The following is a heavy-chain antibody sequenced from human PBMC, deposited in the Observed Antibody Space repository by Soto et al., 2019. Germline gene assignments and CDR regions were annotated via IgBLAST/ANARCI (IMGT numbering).Heavy chain of an antibody. Sequence: SETLSLTCTVSGGSISSSSYYWGWIRQPPGKGLEWIGSIYYSGSTYYNPSLKSRVTISVDTSKNQFSLKLSSVTAADTAVYYCARGVVVVAAVLRKYYYYGMDVWGQGTTVTVSS. CDR2: IYYSGST. CDR3: ARGVVVVAAVLRKYYYYGMDV. J-gene: IGHJ6*02. CDR1: GGSISSSSYY. D-gene: IGHD2-15*01. V-gene: IGHV4-39*01.